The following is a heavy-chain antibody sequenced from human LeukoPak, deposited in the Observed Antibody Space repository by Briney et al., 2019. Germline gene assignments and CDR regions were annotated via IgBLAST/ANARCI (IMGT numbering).Heavy chain of an antibody. CDR3: ASVDTAMVSDY. J-gene: IGHJ4*02. V-gene: IGHV4-34*01. Sequence: SETLSLTCAVYGGSFSGYCWSWIRQPPGKGLEWIGEINHSGSTNYNPSLKSRVTISVDTSKNQFSLKLSSVTAADTAVYYCASVDTAMVSDYWGQGTLVTVSS. D-gene: IGHD5-18*01. CDR1: GGSFSGYC. CDR2: INHSGST.